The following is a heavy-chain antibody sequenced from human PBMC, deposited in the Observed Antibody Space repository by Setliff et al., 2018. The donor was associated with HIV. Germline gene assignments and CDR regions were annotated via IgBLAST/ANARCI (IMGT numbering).Heavy chain of an antibody. CDR2: IYYTGIP. D-gene: IGHD1-26*01. J-gene: IGHJ5*02. CDR3: ARSTVGAGASFP. CDR1: GTSINSHY. Sequence: PSETLSLTCTVSGTSINSHYWSWIRQTPGKGLQWIGLIYYTGIPTYNPSLEGRITMSVDRSKNQFSLRLTSVTAADTAMYYCARSTVGAGASFPWGRGILVTVSS. V-gene: IGHV4-59*11.